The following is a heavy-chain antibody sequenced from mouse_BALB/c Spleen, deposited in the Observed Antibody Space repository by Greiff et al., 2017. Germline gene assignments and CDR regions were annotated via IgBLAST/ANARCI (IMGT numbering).Heavy chain of an antibody. CDR2: ISSGGST. D-gene: IGHD2-4*01. V-gene: IGHV5-6-5*01. CDR3: ARGGGYYDYDDAMDY. CDR1: GFTFSSYA. J-gene: IGHJ4*01. Sequence: DVMLVESGGGLVKPGGSLKLSCAASGFTFSSYAMSWVRQTPEKRLEWVASISSGGSTYYPDSVKGRFTISRDNARNILYLQMSSLRSEDTAMYYCARGGGYYDYDDAMDYWGQGTSVTVSS.